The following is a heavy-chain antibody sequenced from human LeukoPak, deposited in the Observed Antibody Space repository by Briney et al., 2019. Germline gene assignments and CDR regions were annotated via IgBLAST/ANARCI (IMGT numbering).Heavy chain of an antibody. CDR3: AREPSRGELDY. CDR1: GDSVSSNSVA. D-gene: IGHD4-17*01. CDR2: TYYRSKWFD. Sequence: SQTLSLTCAISGDSVSSNSVAWNWIRQSPSRGLEWLGRTYYRSKWFDDYALSVKSRITVNPDTSRNLFSLQLNSVTPDDTAVYYCAREPSRGELDYWGQGTLVTVSS. V-gene: IGHV6-1*01. J-gene: IGHJ4*02.